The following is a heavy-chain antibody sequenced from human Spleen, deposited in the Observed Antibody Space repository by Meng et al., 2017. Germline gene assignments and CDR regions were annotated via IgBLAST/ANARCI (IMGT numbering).Heavy chain of an antibody. J-gene: IGHJ4*02. CDR3: ARDEDISAAGKLFGDY. D-gene: IGHD6-13*01. V-gene: IGHV1-69*08. Sequence: SVKVSCKASGGTFSSYTIRWVRQAPGQGLEGMGRIIPILGRANYAQKFQGRVTIIADKSTSTAYMELSGLRSDDTAVYYCARDEDISAAGKLFGDYWGQGTLVTVSS. CDR2: IIPILGRA. CDR1: GGTFSSYT.